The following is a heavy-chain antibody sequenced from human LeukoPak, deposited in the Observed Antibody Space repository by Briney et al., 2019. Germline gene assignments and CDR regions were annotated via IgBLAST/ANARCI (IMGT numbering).Heavy chain of an antibody. Sequence: SETLSLTCAVYGGSFSGYYWSWIRQPPGKGLEWIGYIYYSGSTNYNPSLKSRVTISVDTSKNQFSLKLSSVTAADTAVYYCARVGSIAARLYYYYYMDVWGKGTTVTVSS. D-gene: IGHD6-6*01. CDR3: ARVGSIAARLYYYYYMDV. CDR2: IYYSGST. J-gene: IGHJ6*03. V-gene: IGHV4-59*01. CDR1: GGSFSGYY.